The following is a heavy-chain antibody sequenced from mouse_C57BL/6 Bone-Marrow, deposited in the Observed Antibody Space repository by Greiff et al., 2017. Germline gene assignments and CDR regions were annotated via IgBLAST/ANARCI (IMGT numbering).Heavy chain of an antibody. Sequence: EVMLVESGGGLVKPGGSLKLSCAASGFTFSDYGMHWVRQAPEKGLEWVAYISSGSSTIYYADTVKGRFTISRDNAKNTLFLQMTSLRSEDTAMYYCARGYDGYCFAYWGQGTLVTVSA. CDR3: ARGYDGYCFAY. CDR2: ISSGSSTI. V-gene: IGHV5-17*01. CDR1: GFTFSDYG. D-gene: IGHD2-3*01. J-gene: IGHJ3*01.